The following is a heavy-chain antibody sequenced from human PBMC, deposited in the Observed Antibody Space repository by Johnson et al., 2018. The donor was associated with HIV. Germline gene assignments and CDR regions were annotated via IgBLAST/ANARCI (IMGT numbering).Heavy chain of an antibody. CDR3: ANNLGTAGGAFDI. D-gene: IGHD7-27*01. Sequence: AQLVESGGGLVQPGGSLRLSCEASGFTFSSYWMSWVRQAPGKGLEWVANIKQDGSEKYYVGSVEGRFTISRDNTKSSLFLQMNSLRGEDTAVYYCANNLGTAGGAFDIWGQGTTVTVSS. CDR2: IKQDGSEK. V-gene: IGHV3-7*01. CDR1: GFTFSSYW. J-gene: IGHJ3*02.